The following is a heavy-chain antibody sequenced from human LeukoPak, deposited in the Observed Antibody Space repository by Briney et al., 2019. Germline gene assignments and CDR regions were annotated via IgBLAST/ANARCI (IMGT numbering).Heavy chain of an antibody. V-gene: IGHV4-59*12. CDR1: GASISIYS. J-gene: IGHJ3*02. CDR2: IYYSGST. D-gene: IGHD3-22*01. CDR3: ARDMGDYYDSSGYSWAFDI. Sequence: SETLSLTCTVSGASISIYSWSWIRQPPGKGLEWIGYIYYSGSTYYNPSLKSRVTISVDTSKNQFSLKLSSVTAADTAVYYCARDMGDYYDSSGYSWAFDIWGQGTMVTVSS.